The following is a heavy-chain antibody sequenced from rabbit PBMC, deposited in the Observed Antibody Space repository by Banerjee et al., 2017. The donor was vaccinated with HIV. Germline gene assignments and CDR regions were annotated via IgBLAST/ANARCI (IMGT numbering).Heavy chain of an antibody. CDR3: AREDDGNVSGGYGDFHL. D-gene: IGHD1-1*01. J-gene: IGHJ4*01. CDR1: GFDFSSYG. V-gene: IGHV1S45*01. Sequence: QQQLVESGGGLVKPGASLTLTCKASGFDFSSYGVSWVRQAPGKGLEWIACIYAGSSGSTYYANWAKGRFTISKTSSTTVTLQMTSLTAADTATYFCAREDDGNVSGGYGDFHLWGPGTLVTVS. CDR2: IYAGSSGST.